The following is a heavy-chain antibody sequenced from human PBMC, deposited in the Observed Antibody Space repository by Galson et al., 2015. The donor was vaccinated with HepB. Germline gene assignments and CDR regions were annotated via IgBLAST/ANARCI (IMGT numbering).Heavy chain of an antibody. CDR2: ISANSGNT. CDR3: ARETPDTYYFDY. Sequence: SVKVSCKASGYTFTINGISWLRQAPGQGLEWMGWISANSGNTNYAENFQGRVTLTRDTSTSTAYLDLRSLRSDDTATYYCARETPDTYYFDYWGQGTLVTVSS. V-gene: IGHV1-18*01. CDR1: GYTFTING. D-gene: IGHD2-15*01. J-gene: IGHJ4*02.